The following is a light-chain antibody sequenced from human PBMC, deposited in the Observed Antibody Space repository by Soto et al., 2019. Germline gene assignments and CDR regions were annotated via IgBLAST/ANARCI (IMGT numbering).Light chain of an antibody. V-gene: IGKV3-20*01. Sequence: EIVLTQSPGTLSLSPGERATLSCRASQSVAKNYLAWYQQEAGQAPRLLIYDASSRATGIPDRFSGSGSGTDFTLTISRLEPEDFAVYYCHQYASSPQTFDQGTKVEIK. CDR1: QSVAKNY. CDR2: DAS. CDR3: HQYASSPQT. J-gene: IGKJ1*01.